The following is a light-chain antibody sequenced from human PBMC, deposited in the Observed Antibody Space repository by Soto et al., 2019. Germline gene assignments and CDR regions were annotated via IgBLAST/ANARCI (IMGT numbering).Light chain of an antibody. CDR1: QSVSSD. Sequence: EIVMTQSPSTLSMFAGERATLSCRASQSVSSDLGWYQQKPGQAPRLLIHGAFIRAAGVPARFSGSGSGTEFTLTISSLQSEDSAAYYCQQYNDWPLTFGGGTKVDIK. V-gene: IGKV3-15*01. J-gene: IGKJ4*01. CDR3: QQYNDWPLT. CDR2: GAF.